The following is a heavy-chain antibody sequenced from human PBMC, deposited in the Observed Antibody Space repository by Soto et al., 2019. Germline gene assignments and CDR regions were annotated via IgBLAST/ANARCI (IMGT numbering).Heavy chain of an antibody. CDR1: GFTFSSYW. J-gene: IGHJ6*03. V-gene: IGHV3-7*01. D-gene: IGHD2-2*01. CDR3: ARDLRVVVVPAAISSAKDWGEGLMDV. CDR2: IKQDGSEK. Sequence: GGSLRLSCAASGFTFSSYWMSWVRQAPGKGLEWVANIKQDGSEKYYVDSVKGRFTISRDNAKNSLYLQMNSLRAEDTAVYYCARDLRVVVVPAAISSAKDWGEGLMDVWGKGTTVTVSS.